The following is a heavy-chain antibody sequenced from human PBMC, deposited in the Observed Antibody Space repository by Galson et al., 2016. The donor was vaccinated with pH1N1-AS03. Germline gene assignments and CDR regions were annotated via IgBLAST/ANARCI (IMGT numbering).Heavy chain of an antibody. Sequence: SLRLSCAASGFTFKSYWMSWVRQAPGKGLEWVANINQDENEKYCVDSVKGRFTISRDNAKNSLYLEMNSLRAEDTALYYCARESTGTEHIVVVTGRYGYYYVDVWGKETTVTVSS. CDR1: GFTFKSYW. V-gene: IGHV3-7*03. J-gene: IGHJ6*03. CDR2: INQDENEK. CDR3: ARESTGTEHIVVVTGRYGYYYVDV. D-gene: IGHD2-21*02.